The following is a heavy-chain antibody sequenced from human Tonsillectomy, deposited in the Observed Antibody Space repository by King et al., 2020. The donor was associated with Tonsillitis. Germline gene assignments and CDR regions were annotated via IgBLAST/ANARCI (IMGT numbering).Heavy chain of an antibody. CDR3: ARPSEEYCGGDCYSSCFDP. CDR1: GYTFTSYG. J-gene: IGHJ5*02. D-gene: IGHD2-21*02. V-gene: IGHV1-18*04. CDR2: ISAYTGNT. Sequence: VQLVESGAEVKKPGASVKVSCKASGYTFTSYGISWVRQAPGQGLEWMGWISAYTGNTNYAQQFQGRVIMTTDTSTNTAYMELRSLRTDDTAVYYCARPSEEYCGGDCYSSCFDPWGQGTLVTVSS.